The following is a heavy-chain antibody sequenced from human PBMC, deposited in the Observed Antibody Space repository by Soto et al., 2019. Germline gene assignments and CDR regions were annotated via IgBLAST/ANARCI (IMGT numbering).Heavy chain of an antibody. V-gene: IGHV3-30*18. D-gene: IGHD3-10*01. CDR1: GFTFSSYG. J-gene: IGHJ4*02. Sequence: GGSLRLSCAASGFTFSSYGMHWVRQAPGKGLEWVAVISYDGSNKYYADSVKGRFTISRDNSKNTLYLQMNSLRAEDTAVYYCAKAGSGSYYNVFLDYWGQGTLVTVSS. CDR3: AKAGSGSYYNVFLDY. CDR2: ISYDGSNK.